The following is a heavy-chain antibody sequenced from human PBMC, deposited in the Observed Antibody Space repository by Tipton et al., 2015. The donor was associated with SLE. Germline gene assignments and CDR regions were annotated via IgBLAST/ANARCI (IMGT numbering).Heavy chain of an antibody. V-gene: IGHV3-73*01. J-gene: IGHJ4*02. CDR1: GFTFSGSA. D-gene: IGHD5-12*01. CDR2: IRSKANSYAT. CDR3: TRPYVDIVATTLDY. Sequence: SLRLSCAASGFTFSGSAMHWVRQASGKGLEWVGRIRSKANSYATAYAASVKGRFTISRDDSKNTAYLQMNSLKTEDTAVYYCTRPYVDIVATTLDYWGQGTLVTVSS.